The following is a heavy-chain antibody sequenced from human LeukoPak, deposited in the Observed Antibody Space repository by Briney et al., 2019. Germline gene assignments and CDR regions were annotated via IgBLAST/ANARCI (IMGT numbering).Heavy chain of an antibody. V-gene: IGHV3-30-3*01. CDR2: ISYDGSNK. D-gene: IGHD3-3*01. CDR1: GFTFSSYA. CDR3: ATSYYDFWSGSN. Sequence: GGSLRLSCAASGFTFSSYAMHWVRQAPGKRLEWVAVISYDGSNKYYADSVKGRFTISRDNSKNTLYLQMNSLRAEDTAVYYCATSYYDFWSGSNWGQGTLVTVSS. J-gene: IGHJ4*02.